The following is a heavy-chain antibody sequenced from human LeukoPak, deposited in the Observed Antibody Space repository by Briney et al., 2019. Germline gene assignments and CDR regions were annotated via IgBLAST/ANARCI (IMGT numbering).Heavy chain of an antibody. CDR3: AKVRGTLSSHFFFDY. CDR1: GFSFGKYA. CDR2: ISYNGAFI. V-gene: IGHV3-9*01. J-gene: IGHJ4*01. Sequence: GGSLRLSCAASGFSFGKYAMHWVRQAPGKGLEWLSIISYNGAFIDYADSVKGRFTVSRDNAENSLFLHMNSLSPEDTAFYYCAKVRGTLSSHFFFDYWGQGIRVTVSS. D-gene: IGHD1-1*01.